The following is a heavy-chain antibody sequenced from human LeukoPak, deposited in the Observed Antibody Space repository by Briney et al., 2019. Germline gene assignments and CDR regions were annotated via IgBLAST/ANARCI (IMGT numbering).Heavy chain of an antibody. CDR1: GFTFSSYG. CDR2: ISSSGSTM. Sequence: GGSLRLSCAASGFTFSSYGMHWVRQAPGKGLEWVSYISSSGSTMYYADSVKGRFTISRDNAKNSLYLQMNSLRAEDTAVYYCAREYSYYDSSGYYTGPFDYWGQGTLVTVSS. CDR3: AREYSYYDSSGYYTGPFDY. D-gene: IGHD3-22*01. J-gene: IGHJ4*02. V-gene: IGHV3-48*04.